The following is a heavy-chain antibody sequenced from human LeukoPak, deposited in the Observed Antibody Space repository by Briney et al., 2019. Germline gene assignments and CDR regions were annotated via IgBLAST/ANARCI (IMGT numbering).Heavy chain of an antibody. Sequence: GGSLRLSCAASGFTFDDYGMSWVRQAPGKGLEWVSGINWNGGSTGYADSVKGRFTISRDNAKNSLYLQMNSLRAEDTALYYCARDGRYYDSSGYSPDFDYWGQGTLVTASS. D-gene: IGHD3-22*01. V-gene: IGHV3-20*04. CDR2: INWNGGST. CDR1: GFTFDDYG. J-gene: IGHJ4*02. CDR3: ARDGRYYDSSGYSPDFDY.